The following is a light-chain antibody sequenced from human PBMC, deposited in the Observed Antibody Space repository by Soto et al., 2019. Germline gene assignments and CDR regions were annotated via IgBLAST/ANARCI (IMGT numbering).Light chain of an antibody. CDR3: QQSYSTLRT. CDR2: VAS. CDR1: QSIRNY. J-gene: IGKJ1*01. Sequence: DIQMTQSPSSLSASVGDRVTITCRASQSIRNYLSWYQQKPGKAPKVLIYVASSLQSGVPSRFSGSGSGTDFTLTISSLQPEDTATYFCQQSYSTLRTFGQGTKVEIK. V-gene: IGKV1-39*01.